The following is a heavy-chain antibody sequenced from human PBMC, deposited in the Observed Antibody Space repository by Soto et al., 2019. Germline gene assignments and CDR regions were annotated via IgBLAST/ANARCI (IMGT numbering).Heavy chain of an antibody. V-gene: IGHV3-15*01. CDR2: IRSKTDGVTT. D-gene: IGHD6-13*01. J-gene: IGHJ3*02. Sequence: EVQLVESGGGLVEPGGSLRLSCAASGITFSNAWMNWVRKAPGKGLEYIGRIRSKTDGVTTEYAAPVEGSFTVSRDDSKNTLYLHMSGLKTGDTAVYYCTTTRPGTNVFDNWGQGTLVTVSS. CDR1: GITFSNAW. CDR3: TTTRPGTNVFDN.